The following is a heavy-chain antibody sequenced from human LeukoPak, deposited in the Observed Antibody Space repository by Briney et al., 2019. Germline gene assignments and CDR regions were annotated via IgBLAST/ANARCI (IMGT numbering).Heavy chain of an antibody. Sequence: GGSLRLSCAASGFTVSSNYMSWVRQAPGKGLEWVSVIYSGGSTYYADSVEGRFTISRDNSKNTLYLQMNSLRAEDTAVYYCATSRPSNSSPWYYYYYGMDVWGQGTTVTVSS. CDR3: ATSRPSNSSPWYYYYYGMDV. J-gene: IGHJ6*02. D-gene: IGHD6-6*01. CDR1: GFTVSSNY. V-gene: IGHV3-66*01. CDR2: IYSGGST.